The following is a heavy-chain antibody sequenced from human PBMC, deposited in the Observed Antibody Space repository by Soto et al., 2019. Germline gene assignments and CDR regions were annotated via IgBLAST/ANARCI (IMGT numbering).Heavy chain of an antibody. CDR2: ISGSGGST. D-gene: IGHD1-26*01. J-gene: IGHJ4*02. CDR1: GFTFSSYA. V-gene: IGHV3-23*01. Sequence: EVQLLESGGGLVQPGGSLRLSCAASGFTFSSYAMMWVRQAPVKGLEWVSGISGSGGSTYYADSMKGRFTISRDNSKHTLYLQMNSLRAEDTAVYYCARRGSGSDYEYWGQGTLVTVSS. CDR3: ARRGSGSDYEY.